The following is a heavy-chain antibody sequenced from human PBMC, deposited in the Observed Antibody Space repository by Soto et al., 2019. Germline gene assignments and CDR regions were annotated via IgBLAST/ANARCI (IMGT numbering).Heavy chain of an antibody. Sequence: PGGSLTLSCAASGFTFDEYAMHWVRQPPGKGLEWVSLISWDGSNRYYADSVQGRFTISRDNSKYSLYLEMNSLRPEDTALYYCAKDISRGPTKNYDFWSGPDYWGQGTLVTVSS. CDR1: GFTFDEYA. V-gene: IGHV3-43D*04. CDR3: AKDISRGPTKNYDFWSGPDY. D-gene: IGHD3-3*01. J-gene: IGHJ4*02. CDR2: ISWDGSNR.